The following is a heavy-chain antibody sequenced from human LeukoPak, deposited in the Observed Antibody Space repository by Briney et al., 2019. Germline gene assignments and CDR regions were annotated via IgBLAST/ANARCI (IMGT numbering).Heavy chain of an antibody. Sequence: PSETLSLTCAVYGGSFSGYYRSWIRQPPGKGLEWIGEINHSGSTNYNPSLKSRVTISVDTSKNQFSLKLSSVTAADTAVYYCARGPVLGYCSSTSCRTNYYYGMDVWGQGTTVTVSS. J-gene: IGHJ6*02. V-gene: IGHV4-34*01. CDR1: GGSFSGYY. CDR3: ARGPVLGYCSSTSCRTNYYYGMDV. CDR2: INHSGST. D-gene: IGHD2-2*01.